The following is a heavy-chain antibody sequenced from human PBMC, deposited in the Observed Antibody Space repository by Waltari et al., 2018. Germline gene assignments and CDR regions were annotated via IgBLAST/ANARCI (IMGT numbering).Heavy chain of an antibody. Sequence: QVQLVQSGAEVLRPGASVKVSCQASGYHFLNYEINGVRQAAGQGLEWMGWVNPNSGATAYAQKFQGRITMTWDTSISTAYMEMSNLRSDDTAVLYCARGRDVFANFDYNWFDPWGQGTLVTVSS. CDR2: VNPNSGAT. CDR3: ARGRDVFANFDYNWFDP. CDR1: GYHFLNYE. J-gene: IGHJ5*02. D-gene: IGHD2-21*01. V-gene: IGHV1-8*02.